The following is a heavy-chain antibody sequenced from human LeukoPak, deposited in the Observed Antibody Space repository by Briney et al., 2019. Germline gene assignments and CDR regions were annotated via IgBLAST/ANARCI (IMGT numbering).Heavy chain of an antibody. CDR3: ARDSVDGSGTYYNYSPDY. V-gene: IGHV1-18*01. D-gene: IGHD3-10*01. J-gene: IGHJ4*02. CDR1: GYTFTSYG. Sequence: ASVKVSCKASGYTFTSYGISWVRQAPGQGLEWMAWISAYNGNTDYAQNLRGRVTMTTDTSTSTAYMELRSLRSDDTAVYYCARDSVDGSGTYYNYSPDYWGQGTLVTVSS. CDR2: ISAYNGNT.